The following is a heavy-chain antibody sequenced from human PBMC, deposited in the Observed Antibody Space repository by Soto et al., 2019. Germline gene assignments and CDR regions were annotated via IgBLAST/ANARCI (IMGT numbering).Heavy chain of an antibody. J-gene: IGHJ4*02. CDR3: ASHIQTTGFDY. CDR1: GFTFSRFV. CDR2: VSFDGSNI. V-gene: IGHV3-30-3*01. D-gene: IGHD4-17*01. Sequence: QIQLVESGGGVVRPGRSLRLSCATSGFTFSRFVMHWVRQAPGKGLEWVAVVSFDGSNIYYADSVKGRFTISRDNSNNTLFLQMTRLRIEDTAVYHCASHIQTTGFDYWGQGTLVTVSS.